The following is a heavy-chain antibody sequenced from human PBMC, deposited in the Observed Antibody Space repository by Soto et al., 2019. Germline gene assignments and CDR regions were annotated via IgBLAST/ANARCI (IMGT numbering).Heavy chain of an antibody. V-gene: IGHV1-8*01. J-gene: IGHJ6*02. Sequence: QVQLVQSGAEVKKPGASVKVSCKASGYTFTSYDINWVRQATGQVLEWMGWMNPNSGNTGYAQNFQGRVTMTRNTXXXXXXXXXXXLRSEDTAVYYCAREKTSYGMDVWGQGTTVTVSS. CDR2: MNPNSGNT. CDR3: AREKTSYGMDV. CDR1: GYTFTSYD.